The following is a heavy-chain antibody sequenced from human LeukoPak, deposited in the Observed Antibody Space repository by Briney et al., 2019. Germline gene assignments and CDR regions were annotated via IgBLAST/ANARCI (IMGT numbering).Heavy chain of an antibody. Sequence: GRSLRLSCAASGFTFSSYAIDWVRQAPGKGLEWVAFVSYDGSDKYYADSLKGRFTISRDNSKNTLYLQMNNLRPEDTAVYYCAKDRAPYCGGDCFSFDYWGQGTLVTVSS. CDR1: GFTFSSYA. CDR2: VSYDGSDK. D-gene: IGHD2-21*02. V-gene: IGHV3-30*04. J-gene: IGHJ4*02. CDR3: AKDRAPYCGGDCFSFDY.